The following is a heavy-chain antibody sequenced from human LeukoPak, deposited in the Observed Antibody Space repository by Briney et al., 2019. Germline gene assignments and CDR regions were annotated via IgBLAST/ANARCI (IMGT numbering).Heavy chain of an antibody. CDR2: INPNSGDT. CDR1: GYTCTGYY. V-gene: IGHV1-2*02. D-gene: IGHD3-10*01. Sequence: ASVKVSCKASGYTCTGYYMNWVRQAPGQGLELMGWINPNSGDTSYAQKFQGRVTMTRDTSISTAYMELSRLKSDDTAVYYCARAQYYYPHHYYVYWGQGTLVTVSS. J-gene: IGHJ4*02. CDR3: ARAQYYYPHHYYVY.